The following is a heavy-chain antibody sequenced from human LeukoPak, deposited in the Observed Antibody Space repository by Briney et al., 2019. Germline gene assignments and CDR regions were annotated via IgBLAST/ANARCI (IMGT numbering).Heavy chain of an antibody. Sequence: SETLSLTCTVSGGSISSYYWSWIRQPPGKGLEWIGYIYYSGSTYYNPSLKSRVTISVDTSKNQFSLKLSSVIAADTAVYYCARDMRVGATWDFDYWGQGTLVTVSS. CDR1: GGSISSYY. CDR3: ARDMRVGATWDFDY. J-gene: IGHJ4*02. V-gene: IGHV4-30-4*08. D-gene: IGHD1-26*01. CDR2: IYYSGST.